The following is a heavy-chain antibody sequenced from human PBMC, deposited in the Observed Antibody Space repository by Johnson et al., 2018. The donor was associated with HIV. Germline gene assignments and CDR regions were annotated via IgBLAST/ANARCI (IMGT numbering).Heavy chain of an antibody. V-gene: IGHV3-30*14. CDR2: ISYDGSNK. CDR1: GFTFSSYA. D-gene: IGHD3-16*01. CDR3: ARGGIWGSWAFDI. J-gene: IGHJ3*02. Sequence: QVQLVESGGGVVQPGRSLRLSCAASGFTFSSYAMHWVRQAPGKGLEWVAVISYDGSNKYYADSVKGRFTISRDNSKNTLYLHMNSLRAEATAVYYCARGGIWGSWAFDIWGQGTMVTVSS.